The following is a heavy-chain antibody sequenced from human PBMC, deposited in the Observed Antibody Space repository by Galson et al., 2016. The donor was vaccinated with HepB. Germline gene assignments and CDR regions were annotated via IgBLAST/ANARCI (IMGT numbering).Heavy chain of an antibody. D-gene: IGHD1-26*01. CDR1: GFTFSHFG. CDR2: IRYDGNNE. Sequence: SLRLSCAASGFTFSHFGMHWVRQAPGTGLEWVALIRYDGNNEHYADSVKGRFTISRDNYKNTLYLQMNSLTVEDTAVYYCAREDGLGIVGTTTFDYWGRGNLVTVSS. J-gene: IGHJ4*02. V-gene: IGHV3-33*01. CDR3: AREDGLGIVGTTTFDY.